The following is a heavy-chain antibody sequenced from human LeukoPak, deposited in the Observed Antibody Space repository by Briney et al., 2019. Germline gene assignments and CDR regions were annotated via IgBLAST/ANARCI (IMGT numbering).Heavy chain of an antibody. Sequence: ASVKVSCKASGGTFSTYAVTWVRQAPGQGLEWMGGIIPIFGKADYAQKFQDRVTITADESTSTAYMELSSLRSEDTAVYYCALADSDYYYMDVWGKGTTVTISS. CDR1: GGTFSTYA. CDR3: ALADSDYYYMDV. V-gene: IGHV1-69*13. CDR2: IIPIFGKA. J-gene: IGHJ6*03.